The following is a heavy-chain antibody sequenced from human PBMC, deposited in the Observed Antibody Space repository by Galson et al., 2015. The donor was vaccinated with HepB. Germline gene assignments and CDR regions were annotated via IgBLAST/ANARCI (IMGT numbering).Heavy chain of an antibody. D-gene: IGHD6-6*01. V-gene: IGHV5-51*03. CDR1: GYSFTSYW. J-gene: IGHJ5*02. CDR3: ASWYSSSPLTAQRGWFDP. Sequence: QSGAEVKKPGESLKISCKGSGYSFTSYWIGWVRQMPGKGLEWMGIIYPGDSYTNYSPSFQGHVTISADKSISTAYLQWSSLKASDTAMYYCASWYSSSPLTAQRGWFDPWGQGTLVTVSS. CDR2: IYPGDSYT.